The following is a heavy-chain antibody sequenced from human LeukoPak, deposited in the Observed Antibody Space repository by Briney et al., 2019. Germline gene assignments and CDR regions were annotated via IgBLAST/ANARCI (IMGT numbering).Heavy chain of an antibody. J-gene: IGHJ4*02. CDR1: GFTFDDYA. V-gene: IGHV3-43*02. Sequence: PGGSLRLSCAASGFTFDDYAMHWVRQAPGKGLEWVSLISGDGGSTYYADSVKGRFTISRDNSKNSLYLQMNSLRTEDAALYYCAKVHSSWYYFDYWGQGTLVTVSS. CDR2: ISGDGGST. CDR3: AKVHSSWYYFDY. D-gene: IGHD6-13*01.